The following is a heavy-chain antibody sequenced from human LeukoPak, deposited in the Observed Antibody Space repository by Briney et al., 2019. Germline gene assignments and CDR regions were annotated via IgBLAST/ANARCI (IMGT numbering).Heavy chain of an antibody. Sequence: GGSLRLSCAASGFTFSSYAMSWVRQAPGKGLVWVSRINSDGSSTSYADSVKGRFTISRDNAKNTLYLQMNSLRAEDTAVYYCARGDHPYYYDSSGYYYMDYWGQGTLVTVSS. CDR3: ARGDHPYYYDSSGYYYMDY. V-gene: IGHV3-74*01. CDR1: GFTFSSYA. D-gene: IGHD3-22*01. CDR2: INSDGSST. J-gene: IGHJ4*02.